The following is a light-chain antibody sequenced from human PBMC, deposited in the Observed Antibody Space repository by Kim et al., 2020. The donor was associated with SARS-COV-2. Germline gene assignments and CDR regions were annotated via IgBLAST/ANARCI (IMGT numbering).Light chain of an antibody. Sequence: QTVTISRTGSGSNIGANYDVHWYQHLPRAAPKLLIHDTNHRPSGIPDRFSGSRSDTSVSLVITGLQAEDEADYYCQSFDRSLGGWVFGGGTQLTVL. CDR3: QSFDRSLGGWV. CDR2: DTN. J-gene: IGLJ3*02. V-gene: IGLV1-40*01. CDR1: GSNIGANYD.